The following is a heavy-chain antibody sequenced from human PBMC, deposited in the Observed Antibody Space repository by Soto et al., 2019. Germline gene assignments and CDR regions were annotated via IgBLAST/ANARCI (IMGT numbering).Heavy chain of an antibody. Sequence: QVQLVESGGGVVQPGGSLRLSCAASGFTFSAYAVHWARQAPGKGLAWVAVISNDGMKKNYGESAKGRITISRDNSKKTPDPQMNSLRTEATAVYYCAKSPRWVAKGGMDVWGKGTTVTVSS. D-gene: IGHD1-26*01. V-gene: IGHV3-30*18. CDR2: ISNDGMKK. J-gene: IGHJ6*04. CDR1: GFTFSAYA. CDR3: AKSPRWVAKGGMDV.